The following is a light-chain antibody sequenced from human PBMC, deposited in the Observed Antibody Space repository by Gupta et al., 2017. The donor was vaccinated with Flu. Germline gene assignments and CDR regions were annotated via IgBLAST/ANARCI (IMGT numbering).Light chain of an antibody. CDR1: SSDVGGYNY. CDR2: DVS. J-gene: IGLJ2*01. Sequence: QSALTQPRSVSGSPGQSVAISCTGTSSDVGGYNYVSWYQQHPGKAPNLMIYDVSQRPAGVPDRFSGSKAGNTASLTISGLQAEDEADYYCCSYAGSSTLVFGGGTKLTVL. V-gene: IGLV2-11*01. CDR3: CSYAGSSTLV.